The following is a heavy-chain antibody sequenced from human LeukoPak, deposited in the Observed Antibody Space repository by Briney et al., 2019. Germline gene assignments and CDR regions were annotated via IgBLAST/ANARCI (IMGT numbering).Heavy chain of an antibody. CDR1: GYTFTGYY. V-gene: IGHV1-2*02. D-gene: IGHD4-17*01. J-gene: IGHJ4*02. CDR2: INPNSGGT. CDR3: GREDTVTSPFDY. Sequence: ASVKVSCKASGYTFTGYYMHWVRQAPGQGLEWMGWINPNSGGTNYAQKFQGRVTMTRDTSISTAYMELSRLRSDDTAVYYCGREDTVTSPFDYWGQGTLVTVSS.